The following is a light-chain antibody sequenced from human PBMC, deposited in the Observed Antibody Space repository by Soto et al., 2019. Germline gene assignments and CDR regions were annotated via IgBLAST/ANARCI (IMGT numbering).Light chain of an antibody. CDR2: DVS. Sequence: QSALTQPASGSGSPGQSLTISCTGTSSDVGGYNYVSWYQQHPGKAPKLMIYDVSNRPSGVSNRFSGSKSGNTASLTISGLQAEDEADYYCSSYTSSSTDVVVGGGTKLTVL. CDR3: SSYTSSSTDVV. V-gene: IGLV2-14*01. J-gene: IGLJ2*01. CDR1: SSDVGGYNY.